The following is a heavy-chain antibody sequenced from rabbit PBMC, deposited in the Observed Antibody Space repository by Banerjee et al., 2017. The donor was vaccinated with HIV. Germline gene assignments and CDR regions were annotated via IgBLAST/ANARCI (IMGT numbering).Heavy chain of an antibody. V-gene: IGHV1S45*01. D-gene: IGHD6-1*01. CDR2: INTSSGNT. CDR1: GFSFTNKYV. CDR3: ARGYTGYGYAINL. Sequence: QEQLVESGGDLVKPEGSLTLTCTASGFSFTNKYVMCWVRQAPGKGLEWIACINTSSGNTVYASWAKGRFTISKTSSTTVTLQMTSLTAADTATYFCARGYTGYGYAINLWGQGTLVTVS. J-gene: IGHJ4*01.